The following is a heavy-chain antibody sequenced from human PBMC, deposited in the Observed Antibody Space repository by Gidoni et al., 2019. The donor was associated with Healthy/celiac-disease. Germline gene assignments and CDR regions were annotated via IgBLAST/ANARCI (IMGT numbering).Heavy chain of an antibody. J-gene: IGHJ6*02. Sequence: QLQLQESGPGLVKPSEALSLPCTVSGGSVSSSSYYWGWIRQPPGKGLEWIGSIYYSGSTYYNPSLKSRVTISVDTSKNQFSLKLSSVTAADTAVYYCARPQSGSYVMDVWGQGTTVTVSS. CDR3: ARPQSGSYVMDV. V-gene: IGHV4-39*01. CDR2: IYYSGST. D-gene: IGHD1-26*01. CDR1: GGSVSSSSYY.